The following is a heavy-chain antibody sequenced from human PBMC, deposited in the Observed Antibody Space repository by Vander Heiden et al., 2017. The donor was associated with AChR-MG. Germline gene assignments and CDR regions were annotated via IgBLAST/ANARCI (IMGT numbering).Heavy chain of an antibody. D-gene: IGHD5-12*01. CDR3: ARLSSGSSYSGYLNLRYDS. CDR1: GGSISSYY. Sequence: QVQLQESGPGLVKPSETLSLTCTVSGGSISSYYWGWIRRPPGKGLEWIGYISYSGSTNYNPSLKGRVTISVDTSKNQFSLKLNSVTAADTAVFYCARLSSGSSYSGYLNLRYDSWGQGTLVTVSS. CDR2: ISYSGST. J-gene: IGHJ4*02. V-gene: IGHV4-59*08.